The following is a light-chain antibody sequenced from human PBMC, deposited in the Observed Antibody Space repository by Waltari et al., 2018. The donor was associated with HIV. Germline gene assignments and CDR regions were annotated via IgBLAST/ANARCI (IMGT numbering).Light chain of an antibody. J-gene: IGLJ2*01. V-gene: IGLV1-51*01. Sequence: QSVLTQPPSVSAAPGQKVTISCSGSSSNIGSNYVSWYQQLPGTAPKLLIYDNNSRPSSIPDRFSGSESGTSATLGITGLQTGDEADYYCGTWDSSLSAYVVFGGGTKLTVL. CDR3: GTWDSSLSAYVV. CDR2: DNN. CDR1: SSNIGSNY.